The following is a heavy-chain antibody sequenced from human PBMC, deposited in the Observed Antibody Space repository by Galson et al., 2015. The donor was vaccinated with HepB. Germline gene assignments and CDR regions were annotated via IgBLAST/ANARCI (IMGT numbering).Heavy chain of an antibody. V-gene: IGHV1-24*01. CDR1: GYTLTELS. CDR3: ATDLSTYYYDSSGYLNDY. D-gene: IGHD3-22*01. J-gene: IGHJ4*02. Sequence: SVKVSCKVSGYTLTELSMHWVRQAPGKGLEWMGGFDPEDGETIYAQKFQGRVTMTEDTSTDTAYMELSSLRSEDTAVYYCATDLSTYYYDSSGYLNDYWGQGTLVTVSS. CDR2: FDPEDGET.